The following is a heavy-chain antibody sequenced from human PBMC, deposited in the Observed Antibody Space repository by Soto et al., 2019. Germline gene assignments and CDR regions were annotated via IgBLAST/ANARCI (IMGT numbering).Heavy chain of an antibody. CDR3: AKGPDSETYTALNY. Sequence: EVQLLESGGDLVQPGGSLRLSCAASGFTLSNYVMTWVRQAPGKGLEWVSSIRHRGGSTYYADSVKARLTISRDISNDTRHLQMNGLRADDTGVYYCAKGPDSETYTALNYWGQGALVTGAS. CDR1: GFTLSNYV. CDR2: IRHRGGST. D-gene: IGHD2-2*02. J-gene: IGHJ4*02. V-gene: IGHV3-23*01.